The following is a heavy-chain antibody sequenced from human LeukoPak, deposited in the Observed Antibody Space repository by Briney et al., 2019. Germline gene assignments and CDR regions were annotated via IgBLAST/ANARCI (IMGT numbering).Heavy chain of an antibody. Sequence: GESLKISCKGSGYSFTNYWIGWVRQMPGKGLEWMGIISPDGSDTRYSPSFQGQVTISADKSITTAYLQWSSLKASDTAMYYCARRYGSGTSIDYWGQGTLVTVSS. CDR2: ISPDGSDT. V-gene: IGHV5-51*01. J-gene: IGHJ4*02. CDR1: GYSFTNYW. D-gene: IGHD3-10*01. CDR3: ARRYGSGTSIDY.